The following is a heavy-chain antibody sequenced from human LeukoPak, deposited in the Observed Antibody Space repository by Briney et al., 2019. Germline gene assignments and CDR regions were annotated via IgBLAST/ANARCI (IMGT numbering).Heavy chain of an antibody. CDR3: AKGGEPPQYWYFDL. CDR2: ISGSGGST. D-gene: IGHD1-14*01. J-gene: IGHJ2*01. V-gene: IGHV3-23*01. Sequence: GGSLRLSCAASGFTFSSYAMSWVRQAPGKGLEWVSAISGSGGSTYYADSVKGRFTISRDNSKNTLYLQMNSLRAEDTALYYCAKGGEPPQYWYFDLWGRGTLVTVSS. CDR1: GFTFSSYA.